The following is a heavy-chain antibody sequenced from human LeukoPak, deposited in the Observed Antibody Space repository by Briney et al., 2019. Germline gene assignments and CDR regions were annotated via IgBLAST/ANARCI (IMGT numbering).Heavy chain of an antibody. CDR1: GYTFTSYD. D-gene: IGHD2-15*01. CDR2: MNPNSGNT. V-gene: IGHV1-8*01. CDR3: ARGLYCSGGSCYGWFDP. Sequence: GASVKVSCKASGYTFTSYDINWVRQATGQGLEWMGWMNPNSGNTGYAQKFQGRVTMTRNTSIGTAYMELSSLRSEDTAVYYCARGLYCSGGSCYGWFDPWGQGTLVTVSS. J-gene: IGHJ5*02.